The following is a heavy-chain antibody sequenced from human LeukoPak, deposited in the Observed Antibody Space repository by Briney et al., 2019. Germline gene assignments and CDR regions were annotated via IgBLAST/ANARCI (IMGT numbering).Heavy chain of an antibody. V-gene: IGHV3-30*02. CDR3: ARSHSSWPNYYYYYYMDV. CDR1: GFTFSSYG. J-gene: IGHJ6*03. Sequence: GGSLRLSCAASGFTFSSYGMHWVRQAPGKGLEWVAFIRYDGSNKYYADSVKGRFTISRDNSKNTLYLQMNSLRAEDTAVYYCARSHSSWPNYYYYYYMDVWGKGTTVTVSS. D-gene: IGHD6-13*01. CDR2: IRYDGSNK.